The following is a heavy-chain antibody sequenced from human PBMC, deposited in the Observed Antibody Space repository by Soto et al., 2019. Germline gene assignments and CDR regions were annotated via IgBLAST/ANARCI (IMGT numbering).Heavy chain of an antibody. CDR2: IIPIFGTA. J-gene: IGHJ6*02. CDR3: ARDNKYTAAAEIYYYYGMDV. CDR1: GGTFSSYA. V-gene: IGHV1-69*13. Sequence: SVKVSCKASGGTFSSYAISWVRQAPGQGLEWMGGIIPIFGTANYAQKFQGRVTITADESTGTAYMELSSLRSEDTAVYYCARDNKYTAAAEIYYYYGMDVWGQGTTVTVSS. D-gene: IGHD6-13*01.